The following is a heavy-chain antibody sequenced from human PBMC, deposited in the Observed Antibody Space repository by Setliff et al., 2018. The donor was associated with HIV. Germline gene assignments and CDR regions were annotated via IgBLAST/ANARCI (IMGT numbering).Heavy chain of an antibody. CDR1: GYTFVSYD. J-gene: IGHJ4*02. CDR2: MNPNNGNT. V-gene: IGHV1-8*02. Sequence: RASVKVSCKASGYTFVSYDINWVRQATGQGLEWMGWMNPNNGNTGYSQKFQGRVTMTRNTSISTAYMELSSLRSEDTAVYYCARFLDHDYGDYRTYYFDFWGQGTLVTVSS. CDR3: ARFLDHDYGDYRTYYFDF. D-gene: IGHD4-17*01.